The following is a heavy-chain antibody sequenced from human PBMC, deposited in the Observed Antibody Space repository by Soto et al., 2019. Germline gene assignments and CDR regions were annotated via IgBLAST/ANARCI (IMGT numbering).Heavy chain of an antibody. D-gene: IGHD2-8*02. J-gene: IGHJ5*02. CDR2: IGTQHDT. CDR3: ARQASYWHGGGGWFDP. Sequence: EVQLVESGGGLVQPGGSLRLSCAASGFTFSAYDMHWVRQATGKGLEWVAAIGTQHDTYYPDSVKGRFTISRENAKNSLYLQMGSLAAGEPVVYYCARQASYWHGGGGWFDPWGQGTLVTVSS. CDR1: GFTFSAYD. V-gene: IGHV3-13*01.